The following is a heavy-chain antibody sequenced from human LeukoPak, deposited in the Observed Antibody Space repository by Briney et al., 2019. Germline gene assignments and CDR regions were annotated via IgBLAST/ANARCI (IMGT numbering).Heavy chain of an antibody. CDR2: IDHWGTT. Sequence: PSETLSLTCGVSGHSISSGYYWGWIRQSPGKGLEWIGSIDHWGTTYYSDSLKSRLTISADTSRNQFSLRLSSVTAADTAVYFCARPFSGSGGSTAFDIWGHGTMVTVSS. CDR1: GHSISSGYY. J-gene: IGHJ3*02. V-gene: IGHV4-38-2*01. D-gene: IGHD3-10*01. CDR3: ARPFSGSGGSTAFDI.